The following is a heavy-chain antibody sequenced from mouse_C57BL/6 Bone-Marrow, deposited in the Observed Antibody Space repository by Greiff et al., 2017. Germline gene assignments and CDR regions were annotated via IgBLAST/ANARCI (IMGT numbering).Heavy chain of an antibody. CDR1: GFTFSDYG. D-gene: IGHD1-1*01. CDR3: ARDYYPDYAMDY. CDR2: ISRGSSNI. Sequence: VQLKQSGGGLVKPGGSLKLSCAASGFTFSDYGMHWVRQAPEKGLEWVAYISRGSSNIYYADTVKGRFTLSRDNAKNTLFLQLTRLRSEDTAMYYCARDYYPDYAMDYWGQGTSVTVSS. J-gene: IGHJ4*01. V-gene: IGHV5-17*01.